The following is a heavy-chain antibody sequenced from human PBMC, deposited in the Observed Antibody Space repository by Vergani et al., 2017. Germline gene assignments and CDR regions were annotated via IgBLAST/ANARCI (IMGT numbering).Heavy chain of an antibody. D-gene: IGHD1-26*01. CDR1: GYTFTGYY. CDR3: ARDLVVGATYYYYGMDV. V-gene: IGHV1-2*02. CDR2: INPNSGGT. Sequence: QVQLVQSGAEVKKPGASVKVSCKASGYTFTGYYMHWVRQAPGQGLEWMGWINPNSGGTNYAQKFQGRVTMTRDTSISTAYTELSRLRSDDTAVYYCARDLVVGATYYYYGMDVWGQGTTVTVSS. J-gene: IGHJ6*02.